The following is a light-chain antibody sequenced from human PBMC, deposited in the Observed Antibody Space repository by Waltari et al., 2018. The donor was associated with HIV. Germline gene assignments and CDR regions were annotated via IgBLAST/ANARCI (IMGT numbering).Light chain of an antibody. J-gene: IGLJ2*01. CDR2: TNN. Sequence: HSVLTPSPSVSGAPGQRIPIFCTVPITHIASTIALHCYQHTPGAPPRLLIFTNNNRPSGVPARFSGAKSGTSASLTITGLQAEDEGEYFCQSYDSRLSEGVFGGGTKLTVL. V-gene: IGLV1-40*01. CDR1: ITHIASTIA. CDR3: QSYDSRLSEGV.